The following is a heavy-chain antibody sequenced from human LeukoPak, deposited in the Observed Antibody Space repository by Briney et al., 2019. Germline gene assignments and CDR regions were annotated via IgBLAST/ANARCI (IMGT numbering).Heavy chain of an antibody. CDR2: LSSSGSAF. CDR3: AREYGGIDY. CDR1: GFTFRSYE. J-gene: IGHJ4*02. D-gene: IGHD3-16*01. V-gene: IGHV3-48*03. Sequence: GGSLTLSCEDSGFTFRSYEMNWVRQAPGKGLEWIAYLSSSGSAFSYADSVKGRVTIARDNAKNSVYLEMNSLRADDTAVYYCAREYGGIDYWGQGTLVTVSS.